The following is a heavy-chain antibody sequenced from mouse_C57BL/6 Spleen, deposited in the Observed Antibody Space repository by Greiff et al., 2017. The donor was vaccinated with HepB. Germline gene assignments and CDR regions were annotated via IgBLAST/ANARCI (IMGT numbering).Heavy chain of an antibody. J-gene: IGHJ4*01. CDR2: INPNYGTT. V-gene: IGHV1-39*01. CDR3: AREGGNYYYYAMDY. Sequence: VHVKQSGPELVKPGASVKISCKASGYSFTDYNMNWVKQSNGKSLEWIGVINPNYGTTSYNQKFKGKATLTVDQSSSTAYMQLNSLTSEDSAVYYCAREGGNYYYYAMDYWGQGTSVTVSS. CDR1: GYSFTDYN. D-gene: IGHD2-1*01.